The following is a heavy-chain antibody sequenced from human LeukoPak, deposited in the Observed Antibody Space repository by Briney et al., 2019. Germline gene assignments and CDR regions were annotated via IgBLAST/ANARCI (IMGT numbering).Heavy chain of an antibody. CDR1: GGSFSGYY. CDR3: ARDALPLAEGAFDI. Sequence: SETLSLTCAVYGGSFSGYYWSWIRQPPGKGLEWIGEINHSGSTNYNPSLKSRVTISVDTSKNQFSLKLSSVTAADTAVYYCARDALPLAEGAFDIWGQGTMVTVSS. D-gene: IGHD1-14*01. CDR2: INHSGST. V-gene: IGHV4-34*01. J-gene: IGHJ3*02.